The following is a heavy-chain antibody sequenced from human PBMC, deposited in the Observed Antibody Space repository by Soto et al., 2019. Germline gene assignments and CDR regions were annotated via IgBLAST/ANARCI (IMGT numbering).Heavy chain of an antibody. V-gene: IGHV4-59*01. CDR2: IFYSGST. D-gene: IGHD5-18*01. CDR1: GVSIIIYF. J-gene: IGHJ5*02. Sequence: SETLSHKCTVSGVSIIIYFWSWIPQTPGRGLEWIGHIFYSGSTNYNPALKSRVTISVDTSKSQFSLKLSSVTAADTAVYYCAKDSGYNYGYFRWIDPWGQGTLVTVS. CDR3: AKDSGYNYGYFRWIDP.